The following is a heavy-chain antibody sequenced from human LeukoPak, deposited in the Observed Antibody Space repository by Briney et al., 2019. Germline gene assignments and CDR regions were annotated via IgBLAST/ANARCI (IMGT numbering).Heavy chain of an antibody. J-gene: IGHJ3*02. CDR3: AREPTVVKGAFDI. D-gene: IGHD4-23*01. CDR2: IYYSGST. Sequence: SETLSLTCTVSGGSISSGDYYWSWIRQPPGKGLEWIGYIYYSGSTYYNPSLKSRVTISVDTSKNQFSLKLSSVTAADTAVYYCAREPTVVKGAFDIWGQGTMVTVSS. V-gene: IGHV4-30-4*08. CDR1: GGSISSGDYY.